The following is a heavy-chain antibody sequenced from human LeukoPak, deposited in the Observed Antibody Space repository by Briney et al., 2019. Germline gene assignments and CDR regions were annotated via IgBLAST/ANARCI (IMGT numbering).Heavy chain of an antibody. V-gene: IGHV3-23*01. D-gene: IGHD3-9*01. CDR1: GFTFSSYS. CDR2: ISGSGLST. CDR3: AKGRYDILTGYYGLIDY. J-gene: IGHJ4*02. Sequence: AGGSLRLSCAASGFTFSSYSMNWVRQAPGKGLEWVSAISGSGLSTYYADSVKGRFTISRDNSKNTLYLQMNSLRAEDTAVYYCAKGRYDILTGYYGLIDYWGQGTLVTVSS.